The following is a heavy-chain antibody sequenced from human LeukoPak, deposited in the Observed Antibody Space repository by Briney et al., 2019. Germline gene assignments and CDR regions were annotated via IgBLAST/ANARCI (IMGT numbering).Heavy chain of an antibody. J-gene: IGHJ4*02. V-gene: IGHV1-2*02. CDR3: ARVLDYYGSGSYVY. Sequence: ASVKVSCKASGYTFTGYYMHWVRQAPGQGLEWMGWIDPNSGGTYYAQKFQGRVTMTRDTSISTAYMEVSRLRSDDTAVYYCARVLDYYGSGSYVYWGQGTLVTVSS. D-gene: IGHD3-10*01. CDR1: GYTFTGYY. CDR2: IDPNSGGT.